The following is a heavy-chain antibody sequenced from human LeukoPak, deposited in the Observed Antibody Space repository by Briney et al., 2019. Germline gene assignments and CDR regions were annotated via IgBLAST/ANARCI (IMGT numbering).Heavy chain of an antibody. Sequence: GASVRVSCKASGGTFSSYAISWVRQAPGQGLEWMGGIIPIFGTANYAQKFQGRVTITADESTSTAYMELSSLRSEDTAVYYCASSYYGSGSYYNNRRHIHWFDTWGQGTLVTVSS. CDR3: ASSYYGSGSYYNNRRHIHWFDT. CDR1: GGTFSSYA. J-gene: IGHJ5*02. D-gene: IGHD3-10*01. V-gene: IGHV1-69*13. CDR2: IIPIFGTA.